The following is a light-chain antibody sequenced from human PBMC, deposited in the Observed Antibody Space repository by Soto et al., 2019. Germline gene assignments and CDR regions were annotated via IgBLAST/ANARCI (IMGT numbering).Light chain of an antibody. CDR2: GAS. CDR1: QSSSNNY. CDR3: QLYGSSGT. Sequence: EIVMRPSPATLTVSPWVCATLSCRASQSSSNNYLAWYQQKPGQAPRLLIYGASNRATGIPDRFSGSGSGTDFTLTISRLEHEDFAEYYCQLYGSSGTFGQGTKVDIK. J-gene: IGKJ1*01. V-gene: IGKV3-20*01.